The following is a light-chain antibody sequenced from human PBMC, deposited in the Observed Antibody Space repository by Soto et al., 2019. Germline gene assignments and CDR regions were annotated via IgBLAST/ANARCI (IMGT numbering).Light chain of an antibody. V-gene: IGKV3-15*01. J-gene: IGKJ1*01. CDR2: GAS. CDR1: QSVSSN. Sequence: EIGMTQSPATLSVSPGERATLSFRASQSVSSNLAWYQQKPGQAPRLLIYGASTRATGIPARFSGSGSGTEFTLTISSLQSEDFAVYYCQQYNNWPRTFGQRTKVDIK. CDR3: QQYNNWPRT.